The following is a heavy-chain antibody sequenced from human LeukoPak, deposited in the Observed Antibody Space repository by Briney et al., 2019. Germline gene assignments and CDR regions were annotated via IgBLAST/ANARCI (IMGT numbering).Heavy chain of an antibody. Sequence: TGGSLRLSCEASGFIFNTYAMNWVRQATGKGLEWVSAISGNGVNTHYVDSLKGRFIISRDNSKNTVYLQMSSLIAGDTAVYYCARVQRDDFGDYGNDYWGQGTLVTVSS. CDR2: ISGNGVNT. D-gene: IGHD4-17*01. CDR3: ARVQRDDFGDYGNDY. J-gene: IGHJ4*02. CDR1: GFIFNTYA. V-gene: IGHV3-23*01.